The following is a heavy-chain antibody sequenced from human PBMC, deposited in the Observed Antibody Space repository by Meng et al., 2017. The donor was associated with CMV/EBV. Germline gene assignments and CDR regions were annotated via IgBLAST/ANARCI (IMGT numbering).Heavy chain of an antibody. J-gene: IGHJ6*02. Sequence: ESLKISCPVSGGSISSSSYYWGWLRQPPGKGLEWVGTIYYSGSPYYNPSLQSRVTISVDTSKNQFSLKLSFVTAADTAVYYCARVNPNYYFYGMDVWGQGTTVTVSS. CDR2: IYYSGSP. CDR3: ARVNPNYYFYGMDV. CDR1: GGSISSSSYY. V-gene: IGHV4-39*07.